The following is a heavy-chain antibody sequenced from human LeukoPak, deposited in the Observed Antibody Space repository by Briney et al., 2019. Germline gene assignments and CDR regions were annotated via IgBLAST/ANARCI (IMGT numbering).Heavy chain of an antibody. CDR3: ARERPSDGYSYGYYSSDYYYGMDF. Sequence: SETPSLTSTVSGGSISSYYCSWIRQPPRKRLGWIGYIYYIGSTHSNPSPKRRVTISVDTSKNMFSLKLSSVTAADTAVYYCARERPSDGYSYGYYSSDYYYGMDFWGQGPRSPSP. CDR1: GGSISSYY. V-gene: IGHV4-59*01. D-gene: IGHD5-18*01. J-gene: IGHJ6*02. CDR2: IYYIGST.